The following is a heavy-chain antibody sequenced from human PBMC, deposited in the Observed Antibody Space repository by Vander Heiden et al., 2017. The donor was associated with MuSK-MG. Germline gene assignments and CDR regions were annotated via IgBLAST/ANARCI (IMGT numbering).Heavy chain of an antibody. Sequence: QLQLQASGPGLVKPSETLSLTCTVSGGSISSSRYYWGWIRQPPGKGLEWIGSIYYSGSTYYNPSLKRRVTISVDTSKNQFSRKLSSVTAADTAVYYCARDSLYFDCWSGYAFDIWGQVTLVTVSS. D-gene: IGHD3-3*01. V-gene: IGHV4-39*07. CDR2: IYYSGST. J-gene: IGHJ3*02. CDR1: GGSISSSRYY. CDR3: ARDSLYFDCWSGYAFDI.